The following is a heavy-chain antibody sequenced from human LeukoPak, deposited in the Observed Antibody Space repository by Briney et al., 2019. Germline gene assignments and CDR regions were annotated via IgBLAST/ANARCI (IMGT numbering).Heavy chain of an antibody. D-gene: IGHD6-13*01. CDR1: GGSFSGYY. J-gene: IGHJ4*02. CDR2: INHSGST. V-gene: IGHV4-34*01. Sequence: PSETLSLTCAVYGGSFSGYYWSWIRQPPGKRLEWIGEINHSGSTNYNPSLKSRVTISVDTSKNQFSLKLSSVTAADTAVYYCARVVSSSWYDSIDYWGQGTLVTVSS. CDR3: ARVVSSSWYDSIDY.